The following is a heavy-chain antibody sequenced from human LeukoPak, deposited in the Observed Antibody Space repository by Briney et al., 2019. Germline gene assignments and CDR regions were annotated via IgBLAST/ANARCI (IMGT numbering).Heavy chain of an antibody. V-gene: IGHV3-53*01. CDR1: GFTVSSNY. CDR3: AKGENWQQLVHF. Sequence: PGGSLRLSCAASGFTVSSNYMSWVRQAPGKGLEWVSIIYSGGSTYYAGSVKGRFTISRDNSKNTLDLQMNSLRAEDTAVYYCAKGENWQQLVHFWGQGTLVTVSS. D-gene: IGHD6-13*01. CDR2: IYSGGST. J-gene: IGHJ4*02.